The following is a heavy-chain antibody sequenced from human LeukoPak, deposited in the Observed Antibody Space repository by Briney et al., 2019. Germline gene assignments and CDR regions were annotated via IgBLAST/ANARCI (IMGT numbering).Heavy chain of an antibody. CDR1: GGSISSSSYY. D-gene: IGHD5-24*01. CDR2: IYYSGST. CDR3: ARQYRVEMATIGSDY. V-gene: IGHV4-39*01. Sequence: KPSETLSLTCTVSGGSISSSSYYWGWIRQPPGKGLEWIGSIYYSGSTYYNLSLKSRVTISVDTSKNQFSLKLSSVTAADTAVYYCARQYRVEMATIGSDYWGQGTLVTVSS. J-gene: IGHJ4*02.